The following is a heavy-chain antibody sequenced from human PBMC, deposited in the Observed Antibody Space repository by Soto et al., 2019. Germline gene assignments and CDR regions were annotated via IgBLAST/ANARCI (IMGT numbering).Heavy chain of an antibody. CDR1: GFTFSNYA. CDR2: MTGSGGST. V-gene: IGHV3-23*01. CDR3: AKGSSSSRPCYFDY. D-gene: IGHD6-6*01. Sequence: GGSLRLSCAASGFTFSNYAMSWVRQAPGKGLEWVSAMTGSGGSTYYADSVKGRFTISRDNSKNTLYLEMNSLRADDTAIYYCAKGSSSSRPCYFDYWGQGTLVTVSS. J-gene: IGHJ4*02.